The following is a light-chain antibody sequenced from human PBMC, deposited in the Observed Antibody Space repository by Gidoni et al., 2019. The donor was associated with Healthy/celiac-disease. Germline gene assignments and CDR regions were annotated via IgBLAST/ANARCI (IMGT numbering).Light chain of an antibody. CDR1: QSVSSY. CDR3: QQRSNWGST. V-gene: IGKV3-11*01. J-gene: IGKJ5*01. Sequence: EIVLPQSPATLSLSPGARATLSCRASQSVSSYLAWYQQNPGQAPRLLIYDAANRATGIPARFSGSGSGTDFTLTISSLEPEDFAVYYGQQRSNWGSTFXXXTRLEIK. CDR2: DAA.